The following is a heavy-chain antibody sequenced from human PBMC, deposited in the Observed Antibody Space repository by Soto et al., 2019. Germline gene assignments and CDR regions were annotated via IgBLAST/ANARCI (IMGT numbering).Heavy chain of an antibody. V-gene: IGHV4-59*01. Sequence: SETLSLTCTVSCGSMRNVYWSWIRQPPGKRLEWIGFIFHSGNAKYNPSLKSRVTISIDTSKSQFSLSLDSVTAADTAVYFCARAHAPTLPFDYWGLGTLVTVSS. J-gene: IGHJ4*01. D-gene: IGHD2-15*01. CDR1: CGSMRNVY. CDR3: ARAHAPTLPFDY. CDR2: IFHSGNA.